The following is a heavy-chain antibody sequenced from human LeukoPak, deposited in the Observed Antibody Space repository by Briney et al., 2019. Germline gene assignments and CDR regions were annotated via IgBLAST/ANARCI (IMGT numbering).Heavy chain of an antibody. CDR2: ISSSGGAT. J-gene: IGHJ4*02. Sequence: GGSLRLSCAASGFXFSSYAISWVRQAPGKGLEWVSAISSSGGATYYAASVKGRFTISRDMSKNTVFLQMNSLSVEDMAVYYCARQIGYCSDGNCYFDYWGQGALVTVSS. D-gene: IGHD2-15*01. V-gene: IGHV3-23*01. CDR1: GFXFSSYA. CDR3: ARQIGYCSDGNCYFDY.